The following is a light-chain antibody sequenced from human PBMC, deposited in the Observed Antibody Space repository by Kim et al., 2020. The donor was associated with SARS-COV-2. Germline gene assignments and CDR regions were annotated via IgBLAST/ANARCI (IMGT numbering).Light chain of an antibody. Sequence: QSALTQPASVSWSPGQSITISCTGTSSDVGGYNYVSWYQQHPGKAPKLMIYDVSNRPSGVSNRFSGSKSGNTASLTISGLQAEDEADYYCSSYTSSSTFYVVFGGGTQLTVL. CDR3: SSYTSSSTFYVV. V-gene: IGLV2-14*03. CDR1: SSDVGGYNY. CDR2: DVS. J-gene: IGLJ2*01.